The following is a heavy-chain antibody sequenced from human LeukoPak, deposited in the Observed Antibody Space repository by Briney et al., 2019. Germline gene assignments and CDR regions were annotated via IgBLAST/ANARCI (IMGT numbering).Heavy chain of an antibody. Sequence: GGSLRLSCAASEFVFSDYCMSWIRQAPGKGLEWVSYISDSGSTIYYADSVKGRFAISRDNVKNSLYLQMNGLRAEDTAVYYCAREMEGDYGSGTFFDLWGQGNMVTVSS. V-gene: IGHV3-11*01. CDR3: AREMEGDYGSGTFFDL. CDR1: EFVFSDYC. D-gene: IGHD3-10*01. CDR2: ISDSGSTI. J-gene: IGHJ4*02.